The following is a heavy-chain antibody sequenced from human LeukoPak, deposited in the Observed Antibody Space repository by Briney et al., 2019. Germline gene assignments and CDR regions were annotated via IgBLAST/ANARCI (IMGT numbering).Heavy chain of an antibody. CDR1: GFTFSDYY. CDR2: ISSSGSTI. V-gene: IGHV3-11*04. Sequence: GGSLRLSCAASGFTFSDYYMSWIRQAPGKGLEWVSYISSSGSTIYYADSVKGRFTISRDNAKNSLYLQMNSLRAEDTAVYYCARDEPWSYYLLDYWGQGTLVTVSS. D-gene: IGHD3-10*01. CDR3: ARDEPWSYYLLDY. J-gene: IGHJ4*02.